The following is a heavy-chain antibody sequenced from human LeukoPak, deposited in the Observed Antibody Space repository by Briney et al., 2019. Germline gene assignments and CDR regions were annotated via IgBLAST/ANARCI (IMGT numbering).Heavy chain of an antibody. J-gene: IGHJ6*03. CDR2: IKEDGSEK. CDR1: GFSFSTYW. CDR3: ARGFCTTTRCYEHYNYYYMDV. V-gene: IGHV3-7*01. D-gene: IGHD2-2*01. Sequence: GGSLRLSCVASGFSFSTYWMSWVRQAPGKGLEWVANIKEDGSEKYYVDSVKGRFTISRDNAKNSVYLQMSRLRAEDTAAYYCARGFCTTTRCYEHYNYYYMDVWGKGTTVTVSS.